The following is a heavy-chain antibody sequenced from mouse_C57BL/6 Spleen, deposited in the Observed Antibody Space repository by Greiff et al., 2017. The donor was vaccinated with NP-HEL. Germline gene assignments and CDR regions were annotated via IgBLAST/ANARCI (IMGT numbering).Heavy chain of an antibody. Sequence: VQLQQPGAELVRPGASVKLSCTASGFTINDDYMHWVKQRPEQGLEWIGWIDPENGDTEYASKFQGKATITADTSSNTAYLQLSSLTSEDSAVYYCTQGAQATGFAYWGQGTLVTVSA. D-gene: IGHD3-2*02. CDR1: GFTINDDY. CDR2: IDPENGDT. V-gene: IGHV14-4*01. CDR3: TQGAQATGFAY. J-gene: IGHJ3*01.